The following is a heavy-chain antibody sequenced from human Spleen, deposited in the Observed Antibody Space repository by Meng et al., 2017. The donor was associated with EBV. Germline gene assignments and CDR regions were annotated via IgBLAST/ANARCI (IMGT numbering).Heavy chain of an antibody. Sequence: VQLEESGGGVVQPGRSLRLSCAASGFTFSSYAMSWVRQAPGKGLEWVSAISSSGGSTYYADSVKGRFTISRDNSKNTLYLQMNSLRAEDTAVYYCAKTLDGNSFDPWGQGTLVTVSS. CDR1: GFTFSSYA. V-gene: IGHV3-23*04. J-gene: IGHJ5*02. CDR3: AKTLDGNSFDP. CDR2: ISSSGGST. D-gene: IGHD3-3*01.